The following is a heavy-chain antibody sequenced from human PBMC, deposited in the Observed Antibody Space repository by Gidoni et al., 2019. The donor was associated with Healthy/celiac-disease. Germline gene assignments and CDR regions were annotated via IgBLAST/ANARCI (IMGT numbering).Heavy chain of an antibody. J-gene: IGHJ6*03. CDR1: GFTVSSNY. Sequence: EVQLVESGGGLIQPGGSLRLSCAASGFTVSSNYISWVRQAPGKGLEWVSVIYRGGSTSFADSVKGRFTISRDNSKNTLYLQMNSLRAEDTAVYYCATSPKRLGTRFGELPSLYYMDVWGKGTTVTVSS. CDR3: ATSPKRLGTRFGELPSLYYMDV. D-gene: IGHD3-10*01. CDR2: IYRGGST. V-gene: IGHV3-53*01.